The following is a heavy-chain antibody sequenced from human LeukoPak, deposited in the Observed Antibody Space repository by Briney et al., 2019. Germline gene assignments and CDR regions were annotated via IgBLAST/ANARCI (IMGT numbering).Heavy chain of an antibody. V-gene: IGHV3-23*01. CDR3: AKLSWFGELRENDC. CDR1: GFTFSSYA. J-gene: IGHJ4*02. Sequence: GGSLRLSCAASGFTFSSYAMSWVRQAPGKGLEWVSSISGSGDSTYYADSVKGRFTISRDNSKNTLSLQMNSLRAEDTAVFYCAKLSWFGELRENDCWGQGTLVTVSS. D-gene: IGHD3-10*01. CDR2: ISGSGDST.